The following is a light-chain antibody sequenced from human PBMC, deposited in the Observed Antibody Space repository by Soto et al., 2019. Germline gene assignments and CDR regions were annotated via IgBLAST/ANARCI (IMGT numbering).Light chain of an antibody. CDR1: QSVSSSY. CDR2: GAS. J-gene: IGKJ2*01. V-gene: IGKV3-20*01. CDR3: QQHGSSAFT. Sequence: EIVLTQSPGTLSLSPGERATLSCRASQSVSSSYLAWYQQKPGQAPRLLIYGASIRATGIPDRFSGSRSGTALTLTISRLEPEEVAVYYCQQHGSSAFTFGQGTKLQIK.